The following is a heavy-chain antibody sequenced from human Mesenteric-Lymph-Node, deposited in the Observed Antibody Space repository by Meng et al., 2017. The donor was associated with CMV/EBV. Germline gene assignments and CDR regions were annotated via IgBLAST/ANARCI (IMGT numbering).Heavy chain of an antibody. CDR2: ISYDGTNK. Sequence: GGSLRLSCAASGFTFSTYAIHWVRQAPGKGLEWVAVISYDGTNKYYADSVKGRFTISRDNSKNTLYLQMNSPRAEDTAVYYCARGEAARLEVADYWGQGTLVTVSS. D-gene: IGHD6-6*01. V-gene: IGHV3-30-3*01. CDR3: ARGEAARLEVADY. CDR1: GFTFSTYA. J-gene: IGHJ4*02.